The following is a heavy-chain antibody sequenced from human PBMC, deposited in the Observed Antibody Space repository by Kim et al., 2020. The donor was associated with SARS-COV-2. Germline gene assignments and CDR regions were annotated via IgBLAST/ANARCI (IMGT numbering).Heavy chain of an antibody. Sequence: GGSLRLSCTASGFTFGDYAMSWVRQAPGKGLEGVGFIRSKAYGGTTEYAASVKGRFTISRDDSKSIAYLQMNSLKTEDTAVYYCTCTTVDFDYWGQGTLVTVSS. CDR1: GFTFGDYA. CDR3: TCTTVDFDY. V-gene: IGHV3-49*04. J-gene: IGHJ4*02. D-gene: IGHD4-17*01. CDR2: IRSKAYGGTT.